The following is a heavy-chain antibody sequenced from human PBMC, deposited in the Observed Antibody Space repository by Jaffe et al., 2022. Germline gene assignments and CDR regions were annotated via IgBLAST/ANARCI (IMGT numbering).Heavy chain of an antibody. J-gene: IGHJ4*02. Sequence: QVQLVQSGGGVVQPGESLRLSCVVSGFTFSRYAMHWVRQSPGKGLEWVAFISYDINNKYHVDSVKGRFTISRDNSMNTLFLQMNSLRVEDTAVYYCAKLPLYDSDYVIDFWGQGALVTVSS. D-gene: IGHD3-16*01. CDR3: AKLPLYDSDYVIDF. CDR1: GFTFSRYA. V-gene: IGHV3-30*02. CDR2: ISYDINNK.